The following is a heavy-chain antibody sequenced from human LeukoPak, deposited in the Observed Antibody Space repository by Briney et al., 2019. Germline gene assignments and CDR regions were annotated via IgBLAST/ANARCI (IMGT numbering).Heavy chain of an antibody. Sequence: GVSLRLSCAASGFTFSSYVMSWVRQAPGKGLEWVSAMSGNGGSTYYADSVKGRFTVSRDNSKNTLYLQMNSLRAEDTAVYYCAKDAKYVFLDYWGQGTLVTVSS. J-gene: IGHJ4*02. CDR1: GFTFSSYV. D-gene: IGHD4/OR15-4a*01. CDR2: MSGNGGST. V-gene: IGHV3-23*01. CDR3: AKDAKYVFLDY.